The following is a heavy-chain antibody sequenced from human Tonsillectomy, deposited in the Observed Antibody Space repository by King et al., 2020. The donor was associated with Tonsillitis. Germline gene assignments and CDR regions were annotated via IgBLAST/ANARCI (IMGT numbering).Heavy chain of an antibody. V-gene: IGHV4-30-4*01. Sequence: QLQESGPGLVKPSQTLSLTCTVSGGSISSGDYYWRWIRQPPGKGLEWIGYIYYSGSTYYNPSLKSRVTISVDTSKNQFSLKLSSVTAADTAVYYCARDMNYFDSSGYPPFNWFDPWGQGTLVTVSS. CDR3: ARDMNYFDSSGYPPFNWFDP. CDR1: GGSISSGDYY. D-gene: IGHD3-22*01. J-gene: IGHJ5*02. CDR2: IYYSGST.